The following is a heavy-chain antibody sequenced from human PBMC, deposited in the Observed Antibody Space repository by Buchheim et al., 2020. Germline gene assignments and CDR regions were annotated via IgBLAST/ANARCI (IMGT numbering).Heavy chain of an antibody. CDR2: IGSSSGP. CDR3: ARGNFPRY. V-gene: IGHV3-23*01. CDR1: GFTFSSYA. Sequence: EVQLLESGGGLVQPGGSLRLSCAASGFTFSSYALNWVRQAPGKGLEWVSTIGSSSGPYYADSVKGRFTISRDNSKNTLELQMNSLRAEDTAIYYCARGNFPRYWGQGTL. J-gene: IGHJ4*02. D-gene: IGHD3-16*02.